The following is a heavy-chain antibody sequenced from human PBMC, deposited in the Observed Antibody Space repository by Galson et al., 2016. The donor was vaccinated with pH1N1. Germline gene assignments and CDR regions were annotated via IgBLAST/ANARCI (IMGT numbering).Heavy chain of an antibody. CDR2: INPDGSKK. V-gene: IGHV3-7*01. CDR3: VKQSGGSGGY. J-gene: IGHJ4*02. CDR1: GFTFSTYW. Sequence: SLRLSCAASGFTFSTYWMSWVRQAPGKGLEWVANINPDGSKKYYVDSVKGRFTISRDNAKNSLYLQMNSLRVEDAALYYCVKQSGGSGGYWGQGTLVTVSA. D-gene: IGHD3-16*01.